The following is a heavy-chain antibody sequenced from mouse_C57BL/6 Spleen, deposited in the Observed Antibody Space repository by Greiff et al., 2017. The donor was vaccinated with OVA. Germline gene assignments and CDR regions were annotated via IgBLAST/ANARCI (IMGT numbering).Heavy chain of an antibody. CDR3: ASRVTFDN. CDR1: GYTFTSYW. D-gene: IGHD2-3*01. Sequence: QVQLQQPGAELVKPGASVKMSCKASGYTFTSYWITWVKQRPGQGLEWIGDIYPGSGSTNYNEKFKSKATLTVDKSSSTAYMQLSSLTSADSAVYYCASRVTFDNWGKGTTLTVSS. CDR2: IYPGSGST. J-gene: IGHJ2*01. V-gene: IGHV1-55*01.